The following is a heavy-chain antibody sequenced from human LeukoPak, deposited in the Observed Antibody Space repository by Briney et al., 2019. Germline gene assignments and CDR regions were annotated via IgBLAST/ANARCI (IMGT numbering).Heavy chain of an antibody. J-gene: IGHJ4*02. CDR1: GYTFTSYA. D-gene: IGHD5-12*01. Sequence: GASVKVSCKASGYTFTSYAMNWVRQAPGQGLEWMGWISANNDNTNYAQKFQGRVTMTTDTSTSTAYMEPRSLRSDDTAMYYCARGSRSGYDSTADYWGQGTLVTVSS. V-gene: IGHV1-18*01. CDR2: ISANNDNT. CDR3: ARGSRSGYDSTADY.